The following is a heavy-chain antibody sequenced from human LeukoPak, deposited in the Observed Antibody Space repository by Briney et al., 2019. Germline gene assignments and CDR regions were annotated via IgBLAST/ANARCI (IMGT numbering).Heavy chain of an antibody. D-gene: IGHD6-6*01. V-gene: IGHV4-59*08. Sequence: SETLSLTCTVSGGSISSYYWSWIRQPPGKGLEWIGYISYSGSTNYNPSLKSRVTISVDTSKNQFSLKLSSVTAADTAVYYCARLKYSSSPPPRFWGQGTLVTVSS. CDR2: ISYSGST. CDR3: ARLKYSSSPPPRF. J-gene: IGHJ4*02. CDR1: GGSISSYY.